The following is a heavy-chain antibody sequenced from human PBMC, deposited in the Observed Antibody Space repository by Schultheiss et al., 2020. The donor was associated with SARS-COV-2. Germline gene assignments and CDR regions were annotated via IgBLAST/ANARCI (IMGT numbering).Heavy chain of an antibody. V-gene: IGHV3-48*03. Sequence: GGSLRLSCAASGFTFSSYEMNWVRQAPGKGLEWVSYISSSSSYTNYADSVKGRFTISRDNAKNSLYLQMNSLRAEDTAVYYCARAPYSSSWSHPLYWGQGTLVTVSS. CDR3: ARAPYSSSWSHPLY. J-gene: IGHJ4*02. CDR2: ISSSSSYT. D-gene: IGHD6-13*01. CDR1: GFTFSSYE.